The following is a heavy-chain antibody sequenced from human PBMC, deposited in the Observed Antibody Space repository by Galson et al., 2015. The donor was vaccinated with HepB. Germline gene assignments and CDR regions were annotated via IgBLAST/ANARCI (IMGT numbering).Heavy chain of an antibody. CDR2: IGRSTDT. CDR3: ATGESLWFGENAFDM. V-gene: IGHV3-23*01. D-gene: IGHD3-10*01. CDR1: GINIAGQA. J-gene: IGHJ3*02. Sequence: SLRLSCAASGINIAGQAMTWVRQAPGKGLQWVSAIGRSTDTYYADSVTGRFTISRDSSKKLLFLQMKRLTDVDTAVYYCATGESLWFGENAFDMWGPGTLVTVSS.